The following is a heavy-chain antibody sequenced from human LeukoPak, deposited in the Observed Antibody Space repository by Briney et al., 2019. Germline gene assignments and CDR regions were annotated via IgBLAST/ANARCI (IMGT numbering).Heavy chain of an antibody. D-gene: IGHD5-18*01. J-gene: IGHJ4*02. Sequence: KTSETLSLTCTVSGGSISSGDYYWSWIRQPPGKGLEWIGYIYYSGSTYYNPSLKSRVTISVDTSKNQFSLKLSSVTAADTAVYYCARVVYVDTAMVFDYWGQGTLVTVSS. CDR3: ARVVYVDTAMVFDY. CDR2: IYYSGST. V-gene: IGHV4-30-4*01. CDR1: GGSISSGDYY.